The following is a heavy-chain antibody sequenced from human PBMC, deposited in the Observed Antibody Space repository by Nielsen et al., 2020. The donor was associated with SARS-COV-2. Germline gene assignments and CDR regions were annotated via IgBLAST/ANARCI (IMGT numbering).Heavy chain of an antibody. V-gene: IGHV4-4*02. CDR2: IYHPWST. D-gene: IGHD7-27*01. J-gene: IGHJ4*02. CDR1: GFTFSSYG. Sequence: GFTFSSYGMHWVRQPPAKWLHWIVEIYHPWSTNSSPSLKTRVTISVDKSKNQFSLELRSVTAADTAVYYCARDCSCGLGSSPSYYFDYWGQGTLVTVSS. CDR3: ARDCSCGLGSSPSYYFDY.